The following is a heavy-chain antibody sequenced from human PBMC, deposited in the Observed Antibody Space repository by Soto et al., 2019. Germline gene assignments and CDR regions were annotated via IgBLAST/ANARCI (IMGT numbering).Heavy chain of an antibody. CDR2: ISGNGAGT. V-gene: IGHV3-23*01. J-gene: IGHJ4*02. CDR1: GFTFSNYA. Sequence: TGGSLRLSCAASGFTFSNYAMSWVRQAPGKGLEWVSAISGNGAGTYYADSVKGRFTISRDNSKNTLYLQMNSLRAEDTAVYYCAKDLQSWPLHFDYWGQGTLVTVSS. CDR3: AKDLQSWPLHFDY.